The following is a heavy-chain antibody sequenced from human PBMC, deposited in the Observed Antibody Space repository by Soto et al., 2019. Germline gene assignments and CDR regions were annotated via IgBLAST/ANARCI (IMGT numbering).Heavy chain of an antibody. CDR1: GGTFSSYA. J-gene: IGHJ4*02. CDR3: ARDRGELRWYNFDY. V-gene: IGHV1-69*06. Sequence: ASVKVSCKASGGTFSSYAISWVRQAPGQGLEWMGGIIPIFGTANYAQKFQGRVAITADKSTSTANMELSSLRSEDTAVYYCARDRGELRWYNFDYWGQGTLVTVSS. CDR2: IIPIFGTA. D-gene: IGHD4-17*01.